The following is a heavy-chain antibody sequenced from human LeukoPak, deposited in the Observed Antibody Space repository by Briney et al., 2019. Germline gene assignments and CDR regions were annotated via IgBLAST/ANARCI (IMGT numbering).Heavy chain of an antibody. V-gene: IGHV3-23*01. D-gene: IGHD4-11*01. J-gene: IGHJ4*02. Sequence: GGSLRLSCAASGFTFSTYAMSWFRQAPGKGLEWVSLISGSGGSTYYADSVKGRFTISRDNGKNTLSLQMSSLRAEDTALYYCAKERLTTTTFDSWGRGTLVTVSS. CDR1: GFTFSTYA. CDR2: ISGSGGST. CDR3: AKERLTTTTFDS.